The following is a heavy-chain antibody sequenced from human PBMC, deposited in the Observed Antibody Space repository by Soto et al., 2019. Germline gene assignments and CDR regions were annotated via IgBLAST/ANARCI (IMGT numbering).Heavy chain of an antibody. CDR2: ISGSGGST. V-gene: IGHV3-23*01. D-gene: IGHD6-19*01. CDR3: AKAVGGLYYFYGMDV. J-gene: IGHJ6*02. Sequence: PGGSLRLSCAASGFTFSSYAMSWVRQAPGKWLEWVSAISGSGGSTYYADSVKGRFTISRDNSKNTLYLQMNSLRAEDTAVYYRAKAVGGLYYFYGMDVWGQGXTLTVSS. CDR1: GFTFSSYA.